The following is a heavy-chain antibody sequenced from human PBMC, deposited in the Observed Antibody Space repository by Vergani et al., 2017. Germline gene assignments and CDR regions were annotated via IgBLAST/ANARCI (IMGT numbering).Heavy chain of an antibody. V-gene: IGHV3-33*01. CDR1: GFTFSSYG. D-gene: IGHD2-15*01. J-gene: IGHJ4*02. Sequence: QVQLVESGGGVVQPGRSLRLSCAASGFTFSSYGMHWVRQAPGKGLEWVAVIWYDGSNKYYADSVKGRFTISRDNSKNTLYLQMNSLRAEDTAGYYCARAPPYCSGGSCYSFDYWGQGTLVTVSS. CDR3: ARAPPYCSGGSCYSFDY. CDR2: IWYDGSNK.